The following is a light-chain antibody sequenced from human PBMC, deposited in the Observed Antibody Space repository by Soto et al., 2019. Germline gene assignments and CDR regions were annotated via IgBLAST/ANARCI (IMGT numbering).Light chain of an antibody. Sequence: EIVLTQSPATLSLSPRERSTLSCRASQSVSTYLAWYQQKPGQAPRLLIYDASNRATGIPARFSGSGSGTDFTLTISSLEPEDFAVYYCQQSTNWPPWKFGQGTKVDIK. CDR1: QSVSTY. V-gene: IGKV3-11*01. CDR2: DAS. J-gene: IGKJ1*01. CDR3: QQSTNWPPWK.